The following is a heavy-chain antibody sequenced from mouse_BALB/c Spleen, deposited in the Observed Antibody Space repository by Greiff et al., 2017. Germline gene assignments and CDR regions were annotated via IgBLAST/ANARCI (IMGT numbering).Heavy chain of an antibody. CDR1: GYTFTSYW. Sequence: QVQLQQPGAELVRPGASVKLSCKASGYTFTSYWINWVKQRPGQGLEWIGNIYPSDSYTNYNQKFKDKATLTVDKSSSTAYMRLSSPTSEDSAVYYCTRQRGLRPYAMDYWGQGTSVTVSS. D-gene: IGHD3-1*01. J-gene: IGHJ4*01. V-gene: IGHV1-69*02. CDR2: IYPSDSYT. CDR3: TRQRGLRPYAMDY.